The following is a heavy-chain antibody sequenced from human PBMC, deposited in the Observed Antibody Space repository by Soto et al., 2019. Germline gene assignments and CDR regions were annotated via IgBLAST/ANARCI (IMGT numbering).Heavy chain of an antibody. D-gene: IGHD2-15*01. J-gene: IGHJ4*02. Sequence: QVQLVQSGAELKKPGSSVKVSCKASGGNFTNYGISWVRQAPGQGLEWMGWINPNSGGTKYPQKFQGRVTMTRDTSISTVYMSLTGLKSDDTAVYFCARDLAKGGGSAGFDSWGQGTLVAVSS. CDR2: INPNSGGT. CDR1: GGNFTNYG. V-gene: IGHV1-2*02. CDR3: ARDLAKGGGSAGFDS.